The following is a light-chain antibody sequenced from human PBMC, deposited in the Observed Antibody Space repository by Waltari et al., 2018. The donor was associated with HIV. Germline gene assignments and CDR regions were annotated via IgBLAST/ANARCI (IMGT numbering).Light chain of an antibody. Sequence: ELVMTQSPATLSVSPGERATLSCRASRSVNSNLAWYLQRPGQPPSLLIYGASTRATEIPARFRGSGSGTDFNLTITSLQSEDFAVYYCQQYNSTPFTFGPGTKVDIQ. V-gene: IGKV3-15*01. CDR2: GAS. CDR3: QQYNSTPFT. CDR1: RSVNSN. J-gene: IGKJ3*01.